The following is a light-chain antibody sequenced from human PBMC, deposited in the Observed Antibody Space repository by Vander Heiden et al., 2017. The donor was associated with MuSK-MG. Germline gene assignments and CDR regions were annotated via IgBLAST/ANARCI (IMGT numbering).Light chain of an antibody. CDR1: QSLLYSSNNKNY. V-gene: IGKV4-1*01. CDR2: WAS. CDR3: QQYDTSPWT. Sequence: IVMTQYPDSLTVSLGERATIDYKSSQSLLYSSNNKNYLVWYQQKPGQPPKLLISWASTRESGVPDRFSGSGSETDFTLTINSLQAEDVGVYYCQQYDTSPWTFGQGTMVEIK. J-gene: IGKJ1*01.